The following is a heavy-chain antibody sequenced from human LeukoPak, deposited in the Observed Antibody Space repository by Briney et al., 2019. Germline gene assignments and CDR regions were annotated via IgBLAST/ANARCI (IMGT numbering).Heavy chain of an antibody. CDR2: IRNKANSYST. Sequence: GSLRLSCAASGFTFSDHYMDWIRQAPGKVLEWVARIRNKANSYSTEYAASVEGRFTISRDDSKSSLFLQMNTLKTEDTAVYYCARYQLPVRYFDFWGQGTLVTVSS. J-gene: IGHJ4*02. V-gene: IGHV3-72*01. D-gene: IGHD2-2*01. CDR1: GFTFSDHY. CDR3: ARYQLPVRYFDF.